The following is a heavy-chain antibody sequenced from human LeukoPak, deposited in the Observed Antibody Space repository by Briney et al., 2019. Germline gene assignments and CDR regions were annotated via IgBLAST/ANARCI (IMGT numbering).Heavy chain of an antibody. CDR2: ISSSSSYI. V-gene: IGHV3-21*01. D-gene: IGHD5-18*01. CDR3: ALVDTAMIDYGMDV. Sequence: GGSLRLSCAASGFTFSSYSMNWVRQAPGKGLEWVSSISSSSSYIYYADSVKGRFTISRDNAKNPLYLQMNSLRAEDTAVYYCALVDTAMIDYGMDVWGQGTTVTVSS. J-gene: IGHJ6*02. CDR1: GFTFSSYS.